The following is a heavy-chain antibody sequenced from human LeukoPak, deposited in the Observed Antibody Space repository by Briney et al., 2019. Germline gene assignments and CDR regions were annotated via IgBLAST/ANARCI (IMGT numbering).Heavy chain of an antibody. Sequence: GGSLRLSCAASGFTFSSYAMSWVRQAPGKRLEWVSYISSSGSTIYYADSVKGRFTISRDNAKNSLYLQMNSLRAEDTAVYYCASRYSSSWWGFDYWGQGTLVTVSS. CDR3: ASRYSSSWWGFDY. V-gene: IGHV3-48*04. J-gene: IGHJ4*02. D-gene: IGHD6-13*01. CDR2: ISSSGSTI. CDR1: GFTFSSYA.